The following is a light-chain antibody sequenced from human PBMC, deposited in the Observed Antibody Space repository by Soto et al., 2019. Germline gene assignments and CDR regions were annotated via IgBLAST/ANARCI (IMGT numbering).Light chain of an antibody. J-gene: IGLJ1*01. CDR2: EVS. CDR1: SSDVGGYNY. V-gene: IGLV2-14*01. CDR3: SSYTSSSIDYV. Sequence: QSVLTQPASVSGSPGQSITISCTGTSSDVGGYNYVSWYQQHPGKAPKLMIYEVSNRPSGVSNRFSGSKSGDTASLPISGLLAEDEAAYYCSSYTSSSIDYVFGTGTKVTVL.